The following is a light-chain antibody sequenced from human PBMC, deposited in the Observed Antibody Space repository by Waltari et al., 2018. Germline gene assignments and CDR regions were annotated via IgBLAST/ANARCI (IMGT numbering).Light chain of an antibody. Sequence: QSALTQPRSVSGSPGQSVTFSCTGTRSDVGAYNYVSWYQHNPGKAPKLMVYDVDKRPSGVPDRFSGSKSGNTASLTISGLQAEDEADYYCCSYAGSYGGSYSVVFGGGTKVTVL. CDR1: RSDVGAYNY. J-gene: IGLJ2*01. V-gene: IGLV2-11*01. CDR3: CSYAGSYGGSYSVV. CDR2: DVD.